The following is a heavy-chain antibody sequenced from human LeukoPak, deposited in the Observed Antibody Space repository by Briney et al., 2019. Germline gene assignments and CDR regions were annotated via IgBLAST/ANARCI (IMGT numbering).Heavy chain of an antibody. J-gene: IGHJ4*02. Sequence: KPSETLSLTCAVYGGSFSGYYWSWIRQPPGKGLEWIGEINHSGSTNYNPSLKSRVTISVDTSKNQFSLKLSSVTAADTAVYYCARGPYYYDSSGCFYWGQGTLVTVSS. CDR2: INHSGST. D-gene: IGHD3-22*01. CDR3: ARGPYYYDSSGCFY. V-gene: IGHV4-34*01. CDR1: GGSFSGYY.